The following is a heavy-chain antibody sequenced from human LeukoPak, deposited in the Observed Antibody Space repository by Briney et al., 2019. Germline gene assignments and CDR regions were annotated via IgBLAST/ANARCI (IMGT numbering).Heavy chain of an antibody. D-gene: IGHD4-11*01. CDR2: IWHDGNRQ. CDR3: ARNLNSNNSNPGWFDP. V-gene: IGHV3-33*01. Sequence: PGGSLRLSCAASGFTFTTYGIHFARQAPGKGLEWVALIWHDGNRQYYADSVKGRFTISRDDSKNTVSLQMNSLRAEDTAIYYCARNLNSNNSNPGWFDPWGQGTLVTVSS. CDR1: GFTFTTYG. J-gene: IGHJ5*02.